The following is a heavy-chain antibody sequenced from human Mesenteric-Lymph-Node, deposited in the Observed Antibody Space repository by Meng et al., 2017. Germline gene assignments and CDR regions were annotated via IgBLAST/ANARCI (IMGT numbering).Heavy chain of an antibody. Sequence: VQLKQWGAGLLKPSETLSLTCAVYGGSFSGYYWSLIRQPPGKGLEWIGEINHSGSTNYNPSLMSRVTISVDTSKNQFSLKLSSVTAADTAVYYCARDYYGSGRVDPWGQGTLVTVSS. CDR2: INHSGST. D-gene: IGHD3-10*01. CDR1: GGSFSGYY. CDR3: ARDYYGSGRVDP. J-gene: IGHJ5*02. V-gene: IGHV4-34*01.